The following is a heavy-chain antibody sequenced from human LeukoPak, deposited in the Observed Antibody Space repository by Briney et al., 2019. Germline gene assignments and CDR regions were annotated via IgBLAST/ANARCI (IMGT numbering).Heavy chain of an antibody. V-gene: IGHV1-46*01. CDR2: INPSGGST. J-gene: IGHJ4*02. D-gene: IGHD2-2*01. CDR1: GYRFTSYD. Sequence: ASVKVSCKASGYRFTSYDMHWVRQAPGQGLEWMGVINPSGGSTSYAQRFQGRVAMTRDTSTTTVYMEVNSLTSEDTAVYFCARDGPTAAPFDYWGQGTLVTVSS. CDR3: ARDGPTAAPFDY.